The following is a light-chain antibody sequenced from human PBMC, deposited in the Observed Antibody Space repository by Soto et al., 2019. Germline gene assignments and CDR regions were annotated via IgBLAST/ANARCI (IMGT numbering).Light chain of an antibody. CDR3: TSWTSTSTYV. CDR2: DVF. J-gene: IGLJ1*01. CDR1: SSDVGGYNY. V-gene: IGLV2-14*03. Sequence: QSVLTRDASVSGSPGQSITISCTGTSSDVGGYNYVSWYQQHPGKAPKLMIYDVFTRPSGVSNRFSGSKSGNTASLTISALQDEDEADYYCTSWTSTSTYVFGSGTKVTVL.